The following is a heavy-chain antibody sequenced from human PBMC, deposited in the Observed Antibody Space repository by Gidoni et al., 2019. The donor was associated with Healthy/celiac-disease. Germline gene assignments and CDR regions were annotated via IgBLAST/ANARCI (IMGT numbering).Heavy chain of an antibody. CDR1: GGSFSGYY. J-gene: IGHJ4*02. Sequence: QVQLQQWGAGLLKPSETLSLTCAVYGGSFSGYYWSWIRQPPGKGLEWIGEINHSGSTNYNPSLKSRVTISVDTSKNQFSLKLSSVTAADTAVYYCARPRDYYGSGTYPSYFDYWGQGTLVTVSS. CDR2: INHSGST. D-gene: IGHD3-10*01. V-gene: IGHV4-34*01. CDR3: ARPRDYYGSGTYPSYFDY.